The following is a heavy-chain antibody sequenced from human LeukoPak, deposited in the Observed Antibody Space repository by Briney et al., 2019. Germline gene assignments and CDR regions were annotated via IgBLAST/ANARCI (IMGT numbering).Heavy chain of an antibody. CDR1: GYSISSGYY. CDR3: ARGDVDPYVFDI. J-gene: IGHJ3*02. D-gene: IGHD3-10*02. CDR2: IYHSGST. V-gene: IGHV4-38-2*02. Sequence: SETLSLTCTVSGYSISSGYYWGWIRQPPGKGLEWIGSIYHSGSTNYNPSLKSRVTISVDTSKNQFSLNVRSVIAADTAVYYCARGDVDPYVFDIWGQGTMVTVSS.